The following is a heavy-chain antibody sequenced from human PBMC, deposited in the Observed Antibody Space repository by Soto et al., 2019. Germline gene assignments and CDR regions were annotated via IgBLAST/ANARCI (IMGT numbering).Heavy chain of an antibody. CDR2: ISYDGTNK. D-gene: IGHD2-15*01. CDR1: GFSFSISP. Sequence: GGSLRLSCAASGFSFSISPMHWVRQAPGKGPEWVALISYDGTNKFYADSVKGRFTISRDNSKSTLYLQVDSLRPEDAAVYYCAKVKGYCSGGSCYSGNGMDVWGQGTTVTVSS. V-gene: IGHV3-30-3*01. J-gene: IGHJ6*02. CDR3: AKVKGYCSGGSCYSGNGMDV.